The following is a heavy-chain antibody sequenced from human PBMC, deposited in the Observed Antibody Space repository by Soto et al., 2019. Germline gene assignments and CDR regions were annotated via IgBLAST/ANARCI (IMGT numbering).Heavy chain of an antibody. CDR2: INPNSGGT. J-gene: IGHJ4*02. CDR1: GYTFTGYY. CDR3: ASGIQAQLPDLVTIFGVPLPYYFDY. Sequence: GASVKVSCKASGYTFTGYYMHWVRQAPGQGLEWMGWINPNSGGTNYAQKFQGRVTMTRDTSISTAYMELSRLRSDDTAVYHCASGIQAQLPDLVTIFGVPLPYYFDYWGQGTLVTVSS. V-gene: IGHV1-2*02. D-gene: IGHD3-3*01.